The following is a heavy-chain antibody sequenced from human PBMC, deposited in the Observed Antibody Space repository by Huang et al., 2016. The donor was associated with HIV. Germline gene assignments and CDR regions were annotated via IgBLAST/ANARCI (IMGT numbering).Heavy chain of an antibody. CDR1: GYTFINYD. J-gene: IGHJ6*03. Sequence: QVQLVQSGAEMKKPGASVKVSCRASGYTFINYDISWVRQATGQGLEWMGWVNPDTGSTGYAQSFQGRVSITRKTSISTAYMELSGLTSADTAIYYCARGRFGETYNYNMDVWGKGTTVTVSS. CDR3: ARGRFGETYNYNMDV. V-gene: IGHV1-8*03. CDR2: VNPDTGST. D-gene: IGHD3-10*01.